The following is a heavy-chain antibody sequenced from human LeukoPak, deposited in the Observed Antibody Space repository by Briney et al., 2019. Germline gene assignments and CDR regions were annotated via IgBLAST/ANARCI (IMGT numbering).Heavy chain of an antibody. CDR2: INHSGST. J-gene: IGHJ4*02. D-gene: IGHD4-17*01. V-gene: IGHV4-34*01. CDR1: GGSFSGYY. Sequence: SETLSLTCAVYGGSFSGYYWSWIRQPPGKGLEWIGEINHSGSTNYNPSLKSRVTISVDTSKNQFSLKLSSVTGADTAVYYCARLIDGDYANTHFDSWGQGTRVTVSS. CDR3: ARLIDGDYANTHFDS.